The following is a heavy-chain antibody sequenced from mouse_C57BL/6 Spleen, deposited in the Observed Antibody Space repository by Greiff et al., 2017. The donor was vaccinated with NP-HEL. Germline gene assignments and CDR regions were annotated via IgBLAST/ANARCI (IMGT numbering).Heavy chain of an antibody. J-gene: IGHJ1*03. Sequence: QVQLQQPGAELVRPGSSVKLSCKASGYTFTSYWMDWVKQRPGQGLEWIGTIYPSDSETHYNQKFKDKATLTVDKASSTAYMQLSSLTSEDSAVYYCARLITTVVGYFDVWGTGTTVTVSS. D-gene: IGHD1-1*01. CDR3: ARLITTVVGYFDV. CDR1: GYTFTSYW. V-gene: IGHV1-61*01. CDR2: IYPSDSET.